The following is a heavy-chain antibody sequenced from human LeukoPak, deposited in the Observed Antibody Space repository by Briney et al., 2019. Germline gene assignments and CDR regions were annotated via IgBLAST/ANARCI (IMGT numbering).Heavy chain of an antibody. CDR2: ISYDGSNK. D-gene: IGHD3-9*01. CDR1: GFTFSNYG. Sequence: GGSLRLSCAASGFTFSNYGMHWVRQAPGKGLEWVAVISYDGSNKYYADSVKGRFTISRDNSKNTLYLQMNSLRAEDTAVYYCAKDPWLRYFDWLLYFDYWGQGTLVTVSS. CDR3: AKDPWLRYFDWLLYFDY. V-gene: IGHV3-30*18. J-gene: IGHJ4*02.